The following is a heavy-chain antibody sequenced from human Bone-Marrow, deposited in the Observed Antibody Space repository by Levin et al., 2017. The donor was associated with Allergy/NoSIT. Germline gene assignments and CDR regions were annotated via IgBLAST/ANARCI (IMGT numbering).Heavy chain of an antibody. CDR1: GFTFGDYA. V-gene: IGHV3-49*04. D-gene: IGHD4-17*01. Sequence: PGGSLRLSCTASGFTFGDYAMSWVRQAPGKGLEWVGFIRSKAYGGTTEYAASVKGRFTISRDDSKSIAYLQMNSLKTEDTAVYYCTRVGTTTVTRFGVGYWGQGTLVTVSS. CDR3: TRVGTTTVTRFGVGY. J-gene: IGHJ4*02. CDR2: IRSKAYGGTT.